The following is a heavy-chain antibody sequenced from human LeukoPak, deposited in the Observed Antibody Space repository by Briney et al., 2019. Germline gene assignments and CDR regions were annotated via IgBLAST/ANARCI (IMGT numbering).Heavy chain of an antibody. CDR2: ISGSGGST. J-gene: IGHJ5*02. Sequence: GGSLRLSCAASGGTFSSYGMSWVRQAPGKGLEWVSGISGSGGSTYYADSVKGRFTISRDNSKNTLYLQMTNLRAADTAVYYCAKDLSRAVAADWFDPWDQGSLVTVSS. V-gene: IGHV3-23*01. D-gene: IGHD6-19*01. CDR1: GGTFSSYG. CDR3: AKDLSRAVAADWFDP.